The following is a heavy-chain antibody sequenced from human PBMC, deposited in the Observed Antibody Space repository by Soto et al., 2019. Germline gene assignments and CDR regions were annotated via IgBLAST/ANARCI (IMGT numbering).Heavy chain of an antibody. J-gene: IGHJ6*02. CDR3: ARSDCTGAYCYSWPFNYGVDV. CDR2: IWYDGSNK. Sequence: PGGSLRLSCTTSGFTFNTYGMHWVRQAPGKGLEWVAIIWYDGSNKYYADSVKGRFTIFRDNSKNTLYLQMNSLRAEDTALYYCARSDCTGAYCYSWPFNYGVDVWGQGTTVTVSS. CDR1: GFTFNTYG. D-gene: IGHD2-15*01. V-gene: IGHV3-33*08.